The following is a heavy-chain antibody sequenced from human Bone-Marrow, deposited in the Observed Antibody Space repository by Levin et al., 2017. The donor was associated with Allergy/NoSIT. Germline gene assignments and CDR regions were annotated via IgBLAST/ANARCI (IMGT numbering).Heavy chain of an antibody. Sequence: GGSLRLSCAASGLSFSNYDMNWVRQAPGKGLEWVSSISGGSSRIYYADSVKGRFTISRDNAKISLYLQMNSLRVEEPAVYYCSSWAMFYYDGSDFDYFYYGMDVWGQGTTVTVSS. D-gene: IGHD3-16*01. J-gene: IGHJ6*02. CDR2: ISGGSSRI. V-gene: IGHV3-21*06. CDR3: SSWAMFYYDGSDFDYFYYGMDV. CDR1: GLSFSNYD.